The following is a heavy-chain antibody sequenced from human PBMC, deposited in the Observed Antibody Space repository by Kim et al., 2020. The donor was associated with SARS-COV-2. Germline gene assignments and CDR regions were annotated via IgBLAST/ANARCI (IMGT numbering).Heavy chain of an antibody. CDR3: AAYGGHDY. J-gene: IGHJ4*02. CDR2: IKTKTDGGTT. Sequence: GGSLRLSCVASGFTFTDAWMNWVRQAPGKGLEWVGRIKTKTDGGTTEYAAPVKDRFTISRDDSKNTVSLQMNSLKAEDTSVYYCAAYGGHDYWGQGTLVTVSS. V-gene: IGHV3-15*01. D-gene: IGHD4-17*01. CDR1: GFTFTDAW.